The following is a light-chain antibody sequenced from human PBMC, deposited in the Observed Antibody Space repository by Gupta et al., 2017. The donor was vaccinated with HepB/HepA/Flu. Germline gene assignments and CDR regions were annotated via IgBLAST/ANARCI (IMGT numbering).Light chain of an antibody. Sequence: AFRLTQSPSSISASTGDTVTITCRASQDISYCFAWYQQKPGKAPNLLIYSTSTLQNGVPSRFSGGGSGTDFTLTITSLQSEDFATYYCQQYSTYPYTFGGGTKVEIK. J-gene: IGKJ4*01. CDR2: STS. V-gene: IGKV1-8*01. CDR1: QDISYC. CDR3: QQYSTYPYT.